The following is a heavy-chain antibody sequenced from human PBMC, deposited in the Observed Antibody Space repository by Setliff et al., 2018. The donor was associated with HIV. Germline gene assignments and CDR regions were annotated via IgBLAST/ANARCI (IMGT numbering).Heavy chain of an antibody. CDR2: IKNRPAGGTA. CDR1: GFTFSDVW. CDR3: SINSPLSS. Sequence: GESLKISCAASGFTFSDVWVNWVRQAPGRGLEWVGRIKNRPAGGTAEYAAPVKGRFTISRDDSKNMAYLQMNSLKIEDTALYFCSINSPLSSWGQGTLVTVSS. J-gene: IGHJ4*02. D-gene: IGHD6-6*01. V-gene: IGHV3-15*01.